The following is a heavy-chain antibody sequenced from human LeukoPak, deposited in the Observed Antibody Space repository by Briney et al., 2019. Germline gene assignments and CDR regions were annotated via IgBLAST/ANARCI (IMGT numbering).Heavy chain of an antibody. CDR3: ARDRGNKTYYYYMDV. V-gene: IGHV1-69*05. J-gene: IGHJ6*03. Sequence: SVKVSCKASGGTFSSYAISWVRQAPGQGLEWMGGIIPIFGTANCAQKFQGRVTITTDESTSTAYMELSSLRSEDTAVYYCARDRGNKTYYYYMDVWGKGTTVTVSS. D-gene: IGHD3-10*01. CDR2: IIPIFGTA. CDR1: GGTFSSYA.